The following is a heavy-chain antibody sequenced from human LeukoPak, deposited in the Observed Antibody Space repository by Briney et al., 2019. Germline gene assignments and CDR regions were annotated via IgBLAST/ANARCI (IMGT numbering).Heavy chain of an antibody. CDR3: ARRGYTDYMDV. CDR2: IYSGDST. V-gene: IGHV3-53*01. D-gene: IGHD6-13*01. CDR1: GITVSSNY. J-gene: IGHJ6*03. Sequence: GGSLRLSCAASGITVSSNYMTWVRQAPGKGLGWVSVIYSGDSTYYADSVKGRFTISRDNSKNTLYLQMNSLRAEDTAVYYCARRGYTDYMDVWGKGTTVTVSS.